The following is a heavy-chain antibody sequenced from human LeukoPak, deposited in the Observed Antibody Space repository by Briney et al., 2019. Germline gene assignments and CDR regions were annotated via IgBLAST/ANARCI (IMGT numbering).Heavy chain of an antibody. J-gene: IGHJ4*02. D-gene: IGHD3-10*01. CDR2: IKSKTDGGTT. CDR3: TTDVYYGSGSYYTGFDY. CDR1: GYTFNNAW. Sequence: GGSLRLSCAASGYTFNNAWMSWVRQAPGKGLEWVGRIKSKTDGGTTDYATPVKGRFTISRDDSKNTLYLQMNSLKSEDTAVYYCTTDVYYGSGSYYTGFDYWGQGTLVTVSS. V-gene: IGHV3-15*01.